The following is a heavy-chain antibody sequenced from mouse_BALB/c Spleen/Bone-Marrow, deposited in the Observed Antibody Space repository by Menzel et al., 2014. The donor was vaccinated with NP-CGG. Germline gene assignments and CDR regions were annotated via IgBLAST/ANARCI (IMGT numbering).Heavy chain of an antibody. D-gene: IGHD1-1*01. V-gene: IGHV2-9*02. Sequence: VKLVESGPGLVAPSQSLSITCTVSGFSLTSYGVHWVRQPPGKGLEWLGVIWASGSTNYNSALMSRLSISKDNSKSQVFLKMNSLQTDDTAMYYCARDYGSSYYAMDYWGQGTSVTVSS. CDR2: IWASGST. J-gene: IGHJ4*01. CDR3: ARDYGSSYYAMDY. CDR1: GFSLTSYG.